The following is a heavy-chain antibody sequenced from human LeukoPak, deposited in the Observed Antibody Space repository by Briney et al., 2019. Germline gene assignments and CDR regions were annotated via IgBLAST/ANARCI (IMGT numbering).Heavy chain of an antibody. D-gene: IGHD2-15*01. Sequence: SETLSLTCTVTGASISSHYWCWIRQTPGTGLEWIGDIYDRGSTTYNPSLKSRVSISVDTSRNQFSLNLRSVTAADTAIYYCAKIEVGRFDPWGQGTLVTVSS. J-gene: IGHJ5*02. CDR1: GASISSHY. CDR2: IYDRGST. V-gene: IGHV4-59*11. CDR3: AKIEVGRFDP.